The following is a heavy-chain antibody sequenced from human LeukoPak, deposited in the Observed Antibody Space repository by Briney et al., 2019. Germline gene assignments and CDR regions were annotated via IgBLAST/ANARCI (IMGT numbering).Heavy chain of an antibody. CDR2: IKQDGSEN. D-gene: IGHD1-14*01. J-gene: IGHJ4*02. V-gene: IGHV3-7*05. CDR1: GFTFSTYW. CDR3: ARLTRAETPTY. Sequence: GGSLRLSCAASGFTFSTYWMTWVRQAPGKGLEWVANIKQDGSENHYVDSVKGRFTISRDNAKNSLYLQMNSLRDEDTAVYYCARLTRAETPTYWGQGTLVTVSS.